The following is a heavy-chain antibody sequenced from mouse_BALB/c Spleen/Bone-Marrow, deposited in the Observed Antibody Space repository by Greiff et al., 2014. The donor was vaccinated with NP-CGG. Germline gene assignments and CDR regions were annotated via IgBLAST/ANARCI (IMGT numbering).Heavy chain of an antibody. J-gene: IGHJ2*01. Sequence: EVQREQSGAGLVQPGGSRKLSCAASGFTFSSFGMHWVRQAPEKGLEWVAYISSGSSTIFYADTLKGRFTVSRDNHKNHQFIQMTSQRAEETAMNYCTRGGNWDDFDYWGQGTTLTVSS. CDR1: GFTFSSFG. CDR3: TRGGNWDDFDY. D-gene: IGHD4-1*01. V-gene: IGHV5-17*02. CDR2: ISSGSSTI.